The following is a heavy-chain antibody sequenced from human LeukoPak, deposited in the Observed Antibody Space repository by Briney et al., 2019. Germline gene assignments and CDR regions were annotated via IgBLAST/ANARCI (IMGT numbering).Heavy chain of an antibody. CDR2: ISGSGGST. D-gene: IGHD6-13*01. J-gene: IGHJ4*02. Sequence: GRSLRLSCAASGFTFSSYAMSWVRQAPGKGLEWVSAISGSGGSTYYADSVKGRFTISRDNSKNTLYLQMNSLRAEDTAVYYCAKDRKTGYSSSWNDYWGQGTLVTVSS. CDR3: AKDRKTGYSSSWNDY. CDR1: GFTFSSYA. V-gene: IGHV3-23*01.